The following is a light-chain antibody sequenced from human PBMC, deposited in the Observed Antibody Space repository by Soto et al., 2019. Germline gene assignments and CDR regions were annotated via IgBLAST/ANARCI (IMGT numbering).Light chain of an antibody. CDR1: SSDVGNYKY. CDR2: EVS. J-gene: IGLJ1*01. V-gene: IGLV2-14*01. Sequence: QSVLTEPACVSGSPGQSITTSCTGTSSDVGNYKYVSWYQQHPGKAPKLMIYEVSNRPSGVSNRFSGSKSGNTASLTISGLQAEDETDYYCFSYTSSGTYVFGTGTKVTVL. CDR3: FSYTSSGTYV.